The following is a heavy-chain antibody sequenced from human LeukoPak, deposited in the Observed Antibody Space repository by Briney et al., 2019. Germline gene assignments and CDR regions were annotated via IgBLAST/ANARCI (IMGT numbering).Heavy chain of an antibody. V-gene: IGHV3-21*01. CDR2: ISSGSGYI. CDR3: ARDLAWDAFDI. CDR1: GFTFSTYS. Sequence: GGSLRLSCAASGFTFSTYSMNWVRQAPGKGLEWVSSISSGSGYIYYADSVEGRFTISRDNAKHSLYLQMNSLRADDTAVYYCARDLAWDAFDIWGQGTMVTVSS. J-gene: IGHJ3*02.